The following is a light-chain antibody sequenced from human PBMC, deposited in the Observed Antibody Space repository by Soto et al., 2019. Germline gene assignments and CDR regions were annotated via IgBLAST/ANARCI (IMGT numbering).Light chain of an antibody. V-gene: IGLV4-69*01. J-gene: IGLJ1*01. CDR1: SGHSSCA. CDR2: LNSDGSH. CDR3: QTWGTGIHV. Sequence: QSVLTQSPSASASLGASVKLTCTLSSGHSSCAIAWHQQQPEKGPRFLMKLNSDGSHNKGDGIPDRFSGSSSGAERYLTISSLQSEDEADYYCQTWGTGIHVFGTGTKLTVL.